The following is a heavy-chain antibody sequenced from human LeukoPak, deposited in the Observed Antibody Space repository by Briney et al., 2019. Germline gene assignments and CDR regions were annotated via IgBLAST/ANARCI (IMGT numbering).Heavy chain of an antibody. D-gene: IGHD3-16*01. V-gene: IGHV4-59*01. Sequence: SETLSLTCTVSGGSISSYYWSWIRQPPGKGLEWIGYIYYSGSTNYNPSLKSRVTILKDMSKNQFSLRLTSVTAADTAVYYCARVGGAPLGAFDIWGPGTMVTVSS. CDR2: IYYSGST. J-gene: IGHJ3*02. CDR3: ARVGGAPLGAFDI. CDR1: GGSISSYY.